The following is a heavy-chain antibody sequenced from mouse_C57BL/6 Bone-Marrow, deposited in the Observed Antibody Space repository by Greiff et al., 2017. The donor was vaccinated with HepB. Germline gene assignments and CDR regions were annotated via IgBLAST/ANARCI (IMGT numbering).Heavy chain of an antibody. CDR3: TRPHTRREYFDY. J-gene: IGHJ2*01. V-gene: IGHV1-15*01. Sequence: VKLQESGAELVRPGASVTLSCKASGYTFTDYEMHWVKQTPVHGLEWIGAIDPETGGTAYNQKFKGKAILTADKSSSTAYMELRSLTSEDSAVYYCTRPHTRREYFDYWGQGTTLTVSS. D-gene: IGHD6-1*01. CDR2: IDPETGGT. CDR1: GYTFTDYE.